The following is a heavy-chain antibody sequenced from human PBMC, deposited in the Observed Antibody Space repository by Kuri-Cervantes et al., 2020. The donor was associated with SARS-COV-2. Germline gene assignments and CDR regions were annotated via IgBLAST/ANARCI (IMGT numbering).Heavy chain of an antibody. J-gene: IGHJ2*01. V-gene: IGHV4-34*01. D-gene: IGHD3-22*01. CDR1: GGSSSVDK. CDR3: ARGRYDVTMIVVVVTAASSYFDL. Sequence: SETLSLTCAVYGGSSSVDKWSWIRQAPGKGLEWVGEITESGSTNYNPSLKGRVSMSVDTSKKQFSLKLTSVTAADTAIYYCARGRYDVTMIVVVVTAASSYFDLWGRGTLVTVSS. CDR2: ITESGST.